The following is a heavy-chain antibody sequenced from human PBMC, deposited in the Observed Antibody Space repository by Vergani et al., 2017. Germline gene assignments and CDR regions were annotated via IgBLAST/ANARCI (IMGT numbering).Heavy chain of an antibody. CDR2: ISSSSSYI. V-gene: IGHV3-21*01. D-gene: IGHD3-10*01. CDR1: GFTFSSYS. Sequence: EVQLVESGGGLVKRGGSLRLSCAASGFTFSSYSMNWVRQAPGKGLEWVSCISSSSSYIQYSDSLKSRVTISRGNAKSSLYLQMNSLRAEDTGVYYCARDRYYLGSESDPYFYYYGLDVWGQGTAVTVSS. CDR3: ARDRYYLGSESDPYFYYYGLDV. J-gene: IGHJ6*02.